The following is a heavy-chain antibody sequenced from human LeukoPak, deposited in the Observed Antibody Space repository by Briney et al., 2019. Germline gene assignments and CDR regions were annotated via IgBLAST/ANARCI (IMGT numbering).Heavy chain of an antibody. CDR2: IIPIFGTA. CDR1: GGTFSSYA. CDR3: ARSRPLRGPFDY. J-gene: IGHJ4*02. D-gene: IGHD6-25*01. V-gene: IGHV1-69*05. Sequence: ASVKVSCKASGGTFSSYAISWVRQAPGQGLEWMGGIIPIFGTANYAQKFQGRVTITTDESTSTAYKELSSLRSEDTAVYYCARSRPLRGPFDYWGQGTLVTVSS.